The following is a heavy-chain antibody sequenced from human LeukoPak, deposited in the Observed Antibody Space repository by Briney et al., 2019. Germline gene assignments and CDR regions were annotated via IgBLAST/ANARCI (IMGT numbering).Heavy chain of an antibody. V-gene: IGHV4-39*07. CDR1: AGSISSSSYY. CDR2: IYYSRST. D-gene: IGHD3-22*01. J-gene: IGHJ5*02. Sequence: SETLSLTCTVSAGSISSSSYYWGWIRQPPGKGLEWIASIYYSRSTYYNPSLKSRFTISVDTSKNQFSLKLSSVTAADTAVYYCARDRTYYDSSGYSLWFDPWGQGTLVTVSS. CDR3: ARDRTYYDSSGYSLWFDP.